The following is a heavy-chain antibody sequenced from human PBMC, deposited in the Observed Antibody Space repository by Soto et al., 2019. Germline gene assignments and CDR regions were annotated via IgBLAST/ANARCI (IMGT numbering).Heavy chain of an antibody. CDR2: IWYDGSNK. J-gene: IGHJ6*02. D-gene: IGHD6-13*01. V-gene: IGHV3-33*01. CDR1: GFTFSSYG. CDR3: ARGDPSSSWPYYYYGMDV. Sequence: LRLSCAASGFTFSSYGMHWVRQAPGKGLEWVAVIWYDGSNKYYADSVKGRFTISRDNSKNTLYLQMNSLRAEDTAVYYCARGDPSSSWPYYYYGMDVWGQGTTVTVSS.